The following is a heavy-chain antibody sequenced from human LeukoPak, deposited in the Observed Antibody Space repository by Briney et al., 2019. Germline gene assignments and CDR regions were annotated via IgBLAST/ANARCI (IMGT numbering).Heavy chain of an antibody. V-gene: IGHV6-1*01. CDR3: ASGVAAAGTVYFQH. CDR1: GDSVSSNSAA. CDR2: TYYRSKWYN. J-gene: IGHJ1*01. D-gene: IGHD6-13*01. Sequence: SQPLSLTCAISGDSVSSNSAAWNWIRQSPSRGLEWLGSTYYRSKWYNDYAVSVKSRITINPDTSKNQFSLQLNSVTSEDTAVYYCASGVAAAGTVYFQHWGQGTLVTVSS.